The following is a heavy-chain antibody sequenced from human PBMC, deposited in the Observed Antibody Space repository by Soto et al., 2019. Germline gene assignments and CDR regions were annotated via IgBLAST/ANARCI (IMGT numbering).Heavy chain of an antibody. J-gene: IGHJ4*02. D-gene: IGHD2-15*01. Sequence: QITLKESGPTLVKPTQTLTLTCTFSGFSLSTSGVGVAWIRQPPGKALEWLALIYWDDDKRYSPSLKCRLTITKDTSKNQMVLTMTMMAPVDTATYYCSHRPSYCSGGSCYSGFDYWGQGTLVTVSS. CDR1: GFSLSTSGVG. V-gene: IGHV2-5*02. CDR3: SHRPSYCSGGSCYSGFDY. CDR2: IYWDDDK.